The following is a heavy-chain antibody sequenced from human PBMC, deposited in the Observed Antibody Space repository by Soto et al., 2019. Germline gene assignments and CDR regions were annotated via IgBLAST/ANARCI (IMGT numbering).Heavy chain of an antibody. CDR3: AKGMYYYDSSGYRLFDY. Sequence: GGSLRLSCAASRFTFRNYAMNWVRQAPGKGLEWVSGIIVSGGSTYYADAVKGRFTVSRDNSKNTVFLQMNSLRAEDTAVYFCAKGMYYYDSSGYRLFDYWGQGTLVTVSS. CDR2: IIVSGGST. CDR1: RFTFRNYA. D-gene: IGHD3-22*01. V-gene: IGHV3-23*01. J-gene: IGHJ4*02.